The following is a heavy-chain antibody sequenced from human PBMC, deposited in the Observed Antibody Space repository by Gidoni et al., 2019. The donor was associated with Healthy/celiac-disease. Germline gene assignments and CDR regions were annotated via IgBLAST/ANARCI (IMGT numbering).Heavy chain of an antibody. CDR2: INHSGST. CDR3: ARSVLYYDSSGYYSVAFDI. V-gene: IGHV4-34*01. D-gene: IGHD3-22*01. J-gene: IGHJ3*02. Sequence: QVQLQQWGAGRLKPPETLSLTCAVYGGSLCGSSWSWIRQPPGKGLEWIGEINHSGSTNYNPSLKSRVTISVDTSKNQFSLKLSSVTAADTAVYYCARSVLYYDSSGYYSVAFDIWGQGTMVTVSS. CDR1: GGSLCGSS.